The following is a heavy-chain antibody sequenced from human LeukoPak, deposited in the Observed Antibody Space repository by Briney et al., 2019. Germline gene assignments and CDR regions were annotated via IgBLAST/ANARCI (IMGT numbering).Heavy chain of an antibody. D-gene: IGHD4-11*01. Sequence: RGSLRVSCAASGFSSTIFAVTWVCQAPGKGLEWVSSITDSGVGTYYADSVKGRFTNSRDNSKNTLYLQMNSLRAEDTAVYYCAGMCYHSNYGFGVWGQGTLVTVSS. CDR2: ITDSGVGT. CDR1: GFSSTIFA. J-gene: IGHJ1*01. V-gene: IGHV3-23*01. CDR3: AGMCYHSNYGFGV.